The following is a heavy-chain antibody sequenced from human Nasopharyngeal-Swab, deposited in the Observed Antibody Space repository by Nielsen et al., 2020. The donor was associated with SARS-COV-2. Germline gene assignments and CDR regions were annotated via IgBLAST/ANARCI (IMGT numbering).Heavy chain of an antibody. CDR3: ATGSGSYLDNWFDP. J-gene: IGHJ5*02. D-gene: IGHD1-26*01. CDR2: INPSGGST. Sequence: ASVKVSCKASGYTFTNHFMHWVRQAPGQGLEWMGMINPSGGSTGYAQNFQGRVTVTRDTSTSTVYMELSSLRSEDTAVYYCATGSGSYLDNWFDPWGQGTLVTVSS. CDR1: GYTFTNHF. V-gene: IGHV1-46*01.